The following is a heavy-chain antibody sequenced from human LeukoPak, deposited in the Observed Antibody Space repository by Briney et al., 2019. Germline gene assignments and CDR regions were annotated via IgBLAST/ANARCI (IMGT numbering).Heavy chain of an antibody. J-gene: IGHJ3*02. V-gene: IGHV4-31*03. Sequence: SQTLSLTCTVSGGSISSGGYYWSWIRQHPGKGLEWIGYIYYSGSTYYNPSLKSRVTISVDTSKNQFSLKLSSVTAADTAVYYCASVEWSLDAFDIWGQGTMVTVSS. CDR3: ASVEWSLDAFDI. CDR1: GGSISSGGYY. D-gene: IGHD3-3*01. CDR2: IYYSGST.